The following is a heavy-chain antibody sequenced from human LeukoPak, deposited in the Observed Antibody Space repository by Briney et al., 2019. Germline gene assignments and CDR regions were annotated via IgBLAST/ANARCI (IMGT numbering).Heavy chain of an antibody. CDR3: ARDREKIQLWAQPYYYYYYGMDV. V-gene: IGHV1-69*13. J-gene: IGHJ6*02. CDR2: IIPIFGTA. Sequence: ASVKVSCKASGGTFSSYAISWVRQAPGQGLEWMGGIIPIFGTANYAQKFQGRVTITADESTSTAYMELSSLRSEDTAVYYCARDREKIQLWAQPYYYYYYGMDVWGQGTTVTVSS. CDR1: GGTFSSYA. D-gene: IGHD5-18*01.